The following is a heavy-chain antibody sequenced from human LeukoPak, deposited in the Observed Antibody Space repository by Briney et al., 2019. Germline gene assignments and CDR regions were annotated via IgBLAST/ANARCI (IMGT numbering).Heavy chain of an antibody. CDR3: ARAGGSRYGYAFDV. Sequence: GGSLRLSCVASGFTFSDYDMHWVRQAPGKGLEWVAVIWHDGSNKYYADSVKGRFTISRDNSENTLYLQMNSLRVEDTALFYCARAGGSRYGYAFDVWGQGTLVTVSS. V-gene: IGHV3-33*01. CDR2: IWHDGSNK. J-gene: IGHJ3*01. D-gene: IGHD5-12*01. CDR1: GFTFSDYD.